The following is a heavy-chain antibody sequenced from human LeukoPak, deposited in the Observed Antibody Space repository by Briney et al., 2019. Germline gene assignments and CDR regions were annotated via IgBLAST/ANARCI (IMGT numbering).Heavy chain of an antibody. CDR2: ISSSSSYI. D-gene: IGHD3-22*01. Sequence: GGSLRLSCAASGFTFSSYSMNWVRQGPGKGLEWVSSISSSSSYIYYADSVKGRFTISRDNAKNSLYLQMNSLRAEDTAVYYCARSAYYYDSSHFGPDYWGQGTLVTVSS. J-gene: IGHJ4*02. CDR3: ARSAYYYDSSHFGPDY. CDR1: GFTFSSYS. V-gene: IGHV3-21*01.